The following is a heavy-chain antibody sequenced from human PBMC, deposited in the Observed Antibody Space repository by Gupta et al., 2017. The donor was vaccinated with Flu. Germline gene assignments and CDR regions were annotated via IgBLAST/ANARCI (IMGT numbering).Heavy chain of an antibody. V-gene: IGHV3-23*01. D-gene: IGHD2-21*01. J-gene: IGHJ4*02. Sequence: EVQLLQSGGALVQPGGSLRLSCAASGFTFSTYAMSWVRQAPGQGLEWVAGISGGGATTYYADSVKGRFTISRDNSKDTLYLQMNSLTAADTAVYYCAKGATIFDVVIAPALWFFDYWGQGSLVPVSA. CDR2: ISGGGATT. CDR3: AKGATIFDVVIAPALWFFDY. CDR1: GFTFSTYA.